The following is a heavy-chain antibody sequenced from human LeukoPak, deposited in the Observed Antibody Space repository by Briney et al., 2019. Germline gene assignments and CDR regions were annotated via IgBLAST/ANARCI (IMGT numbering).Heavy chain of an antibody. CDR2: IYTSGST. V-gene: IGHV4-4*07. D-gene: IGHD3-22*01. Sequence: KPSETLSLTCTVSGGSISSYYWSWIRQPAGKGLEWIGRIYTSGSTNYNPSLKSRVTMSVDTSKNQFSLKLSSVTAADTAVYYCARDNYYYDSSGSQPFDYWGQGTLVTVSS. J-gene: IGHJ4*02. CDR3: ARDNYYYDSSGSQPFDY. CDR1: GGSISSYY.